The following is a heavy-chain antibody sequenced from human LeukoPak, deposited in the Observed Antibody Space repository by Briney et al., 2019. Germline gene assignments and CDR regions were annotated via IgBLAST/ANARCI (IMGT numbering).Heavy chain of an antibody. D-gene: IGHD5-18*01. CDR2: IRSKTDGETT. Sequence: GGSLRLSCAASGFTFRNASMSWVRQAPGKGLEWVGRIRSKTDGETTDYAAPVKGRFAISRDDSKNTVYLQMNSLTSEDTAVYFCAHRDTSMVRVDYWGQGTLVTVSS. CDR3: AHRDTSMVRVDY. CDR1: GFTFRNAS. V-gene: IGHV3-15*01. J-gene: IGHJ4*02.